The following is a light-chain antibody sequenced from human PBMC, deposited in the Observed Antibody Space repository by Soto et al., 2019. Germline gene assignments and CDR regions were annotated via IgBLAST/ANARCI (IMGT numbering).Light chain of an antibody. CDR3: QQYYSTLL. V-gene: IGKV4-1*01. J-gene: IGKJ4*01. CDR2: WAS. Sequence: DIVMTQSPDSLAVSLGERATINCKSSQSVLYSSNNKNYLAWYQQKPGQPPKLLIYWASTRESGVPDRFSGSGSGTDFTLTISSLQAEDVAVYYCQQYYSTLLFGGATKVEIK. CDR1: QSVLYSSNNKNY.